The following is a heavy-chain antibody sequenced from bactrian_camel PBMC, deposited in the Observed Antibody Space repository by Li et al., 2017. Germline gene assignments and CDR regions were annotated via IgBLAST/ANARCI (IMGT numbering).Heavy chain of an antibody. CDR3: AARVGIWATCAATGD. CDR1: GFTFSSNA. V-gene: IGHV3S40*01. Sequence: VQLVESGGGLVQPGGSLRLSCAASGFTFSSNAMNWVRQAPGKGLEWVSTINSGGGTTYYADSVKDGFTISRDNAKNTVYLQMNSLKSEDTALYYCAARVGIWATCAATGDWDQGTQVTVS. CDR2: INSGGGTT. D-gene: IGHD7*01. J-gene: IGHJ4*01.